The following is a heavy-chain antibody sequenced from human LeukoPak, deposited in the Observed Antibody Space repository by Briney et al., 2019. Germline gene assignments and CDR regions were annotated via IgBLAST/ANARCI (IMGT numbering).Heavy chain of an antibody. CDR2: ISASSYTT. V-gene: IGHV3-23*01. CDR1: GFTFSSYA. CDR3: ARSDTVSNPSDTY. D-gene: IGHD5/OR15-5a*01. J-gene: IGHJ4*02. Sequence: GGSLRFYCAASGFTFSSYAMSWVRQAPGKGLEWVSGISASSYTTYTADSVKGRFTISRDNSKNTLYLQMNSLRAEDTAVYYCARSDTVSNPSDTYWGQGTLVTVSS.